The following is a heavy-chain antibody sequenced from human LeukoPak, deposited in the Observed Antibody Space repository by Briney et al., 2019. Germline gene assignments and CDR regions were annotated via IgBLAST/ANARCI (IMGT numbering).Heavy chain of an antibody. D-gene: IGHD1-14*01. CDR3: ARGVEPLAANTLAY. CDR2: LYSDGNT. Sequence: GGSLRLSCAASGFTVITNDMTWVRQAPGKGLEWGSALYSDGNTKYADSVQGRFTISRDNSKNTLYLEMNSLSPYDTAVYYCARGVEPLAANTLAYWGQGTLVTVSS. V-gene: IGHV3-53*01. J-gene: IGHJ4*02. CDR1: GFTVITND.